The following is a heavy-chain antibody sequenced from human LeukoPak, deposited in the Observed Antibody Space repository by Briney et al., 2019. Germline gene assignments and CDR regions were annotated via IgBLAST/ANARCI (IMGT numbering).Heavy chain of an antibody. CDR2: VSGSGGST. J-gene: IGHJ4*02. Sequence: PGGSLRLSCAACGFTFSSYALTWVRQAPGKGLEWVSTVSGSGGSTYYTDSVKGRFTISRDNSKNTLYLQMNSLRAEDTAVYYCAHGRGGVVSVAMDSWGQGTLVTVSS. CDR3: AHGRGGVVSVAMDS. CDR1: GFTFSSYA. V-gene: IGHV3-23*01. D-gene: IGHD2-2*01.